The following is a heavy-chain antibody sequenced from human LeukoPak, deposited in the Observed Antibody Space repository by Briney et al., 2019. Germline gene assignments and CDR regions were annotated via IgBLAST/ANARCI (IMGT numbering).Heavy chain of an antibody. CDR3: ARRRYTSGYLDY. Sequence: SETLSLTCTVSGGTISSYYWSWIRQPPGKGLDWIGYIYYSGSTNYNPSLKSRVTISVDTSKSQFSLKLTSVTAADTAVYYCARRRYTSGYLDYWGQGTLVTVSS. CDR1: GGTISSYY. J-gene: IGHJ4*02. V-gene: IGHV4-59*08. D-gene: IGHD3-22*01. CDR2: IYYSGST.